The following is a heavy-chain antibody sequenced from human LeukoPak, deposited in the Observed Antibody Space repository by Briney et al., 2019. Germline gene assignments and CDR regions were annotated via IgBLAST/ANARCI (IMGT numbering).Heavy chain of an antibody. V-gene: IGHV3-30*18. CDR2: ISYDGSNK. D-gene: IGHD5-24*01. CDR1: GFTFRSYG. J-gene: IGHJ4*02. CDR3: AQAWRWLQLNY. Sequence: PGGSLRLSCAASGFTFRSYGMHWVRQAPGKGLEWVAVISYDGSNKYYADSVKGRFTISRDNSMNTLYLQMNSLRDKDTAVYYCAQAWRWLQLNYWGQGTLVTVSS.